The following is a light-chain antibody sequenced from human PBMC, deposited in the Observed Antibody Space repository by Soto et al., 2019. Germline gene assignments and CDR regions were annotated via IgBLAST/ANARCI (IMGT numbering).Light chain of an antibody. CDR3: SSCTSSSTRV. CDR2: EVS. V-gene: IGLV2-14*01. J-gene: IGLJ3*02. Sequence: QSALTQPASVSGSPGQSITISYTGTSSDVGGYNYVSWYQQHPGKAPKLMIYEVSNRPSGVSNRFSGSKSGNTASLTISGLQAEDEADYYCSSCTSSSTRVFGGGTKVTVL. CDR1: SSDVGGYNY.